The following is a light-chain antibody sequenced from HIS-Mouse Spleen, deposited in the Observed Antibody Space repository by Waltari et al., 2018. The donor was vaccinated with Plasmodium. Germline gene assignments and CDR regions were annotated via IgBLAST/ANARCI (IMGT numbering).Light chain of an antibody. CDR3: QQYNNWSFT. CDR1: QSVSSN. V-gene: IGKV3-15*01. J-gene: IGKJ3*01. CDR2: GAS. Sequence: EIVMTQSPATLSVSPGERATLSCRASQSVSSNLAWYQKKPGQAPRLLIYGASTRAPGIPARYSGSGSGTELTLTISSLQSEDFAVYYCQQYNNWSFTFGPGTKVNI.